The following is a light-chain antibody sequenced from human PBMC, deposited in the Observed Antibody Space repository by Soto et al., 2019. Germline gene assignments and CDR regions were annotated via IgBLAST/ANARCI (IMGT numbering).Light chain of an antibody. CDR2: GAS. Sequence: EVVLTQSPGTLSLSPGERATLSCRASQSVSRAYLAWYQQKPGQAPRLLIYGASSRATGIPDRFSGSGSGTDLTLTISRLEPDDFAVYYCQAYGSSRTFGQGTKVEIK. CDR1: QSVSRAY. CDR3: QAYGSSRT. J-gene: IGKJ1*01. V-gene: IGKV3-20*01.